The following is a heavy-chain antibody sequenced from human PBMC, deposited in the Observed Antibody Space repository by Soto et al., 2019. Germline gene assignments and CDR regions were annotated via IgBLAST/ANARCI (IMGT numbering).Heavy chain of an antibody. V-gene: IGHV3-13*01. CDR2: IGTAGDT. Sequence: PGGSLRLSCAASGFTFSSYDMHWVRQATGKGLVWVSAIGTAGDTYYPGSVKGRFTISRENAKNSLYLKMNSLRAGDTALYYCARATYSGYDPGYFDYWGQGTLVTVSS. CDR1: GFTFSSYD. D-gene: IGHD5-12*01. CDR3: ARATYSGYDPGYFDY. J-gene: IGHJ4*02.